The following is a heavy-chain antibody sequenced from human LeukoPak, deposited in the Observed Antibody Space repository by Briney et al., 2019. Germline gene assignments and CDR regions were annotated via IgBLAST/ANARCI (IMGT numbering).Heavy chain of an antibody. V-gene: IGHV4-39*01. CDR3: ARRYCSGGSCQFDY. D-gene: IGHD2-15*01. Sequence: PSETLSLTCTVSGGSISSSSYYWGWIRQPPGKGLGWIGSIYYSGSTYYNPSLKSRVTISVDTSKNQFSLKLSSVTAADTAVYYCARRYCSGGSCQFDYWGQGTLVTVSS. CDR2: IYYSGST. CDR1: GGSISSSSYY. J-gene: IGHJ4*02.